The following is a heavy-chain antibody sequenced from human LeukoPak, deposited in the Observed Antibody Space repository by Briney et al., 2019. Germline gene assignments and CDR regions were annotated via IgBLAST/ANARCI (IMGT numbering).Heavy chain of an antibody. J-gene: IGHJ5*01. D-gene: IGHD1-1*01. CDR3: ARETSDS. CDR2: INPSGSTT. V-gene: IGHV1-46*01. Sequence: ASVKVPCKASGYTFTSYSMHWVRQAPGQGLEWLGMINPSGSTTTYAQKFQGRVTMTRDTSTSTVYVEVSSLRSEDTAVYYCARETSDSWGQGTLVTVSS. CDR1: GYTFTSYS.